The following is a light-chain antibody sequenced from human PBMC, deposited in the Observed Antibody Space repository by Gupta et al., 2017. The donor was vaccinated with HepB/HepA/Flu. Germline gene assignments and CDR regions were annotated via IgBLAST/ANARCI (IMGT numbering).Light chain of an antibody. V-gene: IGLV3-25*03. J-gene: IGLJ1*01. CDR3: PFSDSSGTYHYV. CDR2: KDS. CDR1: ALPKQY. Sequence: SYELTQPPSVSVSPGQTASITCSGDALPKQYAYWYQQKPGQAPVLVIYKDSERPSADHDRFSCDRECKNTTFKISGGHEEDEADDYWPFSDSSGTYHYVFGGGTKFTVL.